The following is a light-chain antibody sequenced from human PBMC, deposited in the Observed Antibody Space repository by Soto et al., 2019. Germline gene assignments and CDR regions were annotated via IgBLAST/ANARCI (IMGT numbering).Light chain of an antibody. V-gene: IGLV1-44*01. CDR2: SNN. CDR3: AAWDDSLDGAV. Sequence: QSVLTQPPSASVTPGQRVTISCAGSSSNIGSNTVNWYQQLPGTAPTLLIYSNNQRPSGVPAPFSGAKSGTSASLAISGGQSADEADYYCAAWDDSLDGAVFGGGTKLTVL. CDR1: SSNIGSNT. J-gene: IGLJ3*02.